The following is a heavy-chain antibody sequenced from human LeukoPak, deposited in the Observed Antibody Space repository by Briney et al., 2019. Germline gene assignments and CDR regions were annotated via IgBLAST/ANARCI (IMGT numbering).Heavy chain of an antibody. V-gene: IGHV3-23*01. CDR1: GFTFGSYS. CDR3: AKAALRFLEWLSYFDY. J-gene: IGHJ4*02. CDR2: ISGSGGST. D-gene: IGHD3-3*01. Sequence: GGSLRLSCAASGFTFGSYSMNWVRQAPGKGLEWVSAISGSGGSTYYADSVKGRFTISRDNSKNTLYLQMNSLRAEDTAVYYCAKAALRFLEWLSYFDYWGQGTLVTVSS.